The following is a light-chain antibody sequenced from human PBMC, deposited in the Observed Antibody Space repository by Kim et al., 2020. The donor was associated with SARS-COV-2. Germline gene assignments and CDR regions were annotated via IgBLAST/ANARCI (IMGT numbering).Light chain of an antibody. CDR3: QQRSNWPYT. Sequence: EIVLTQSPATLSLSPGERATLSCRASQSVSSYLAWYQQKPGQAPRLLIYDASNRATGIPARFSGSGSGTDFTLTISSLVPEDFAVYYCQQRSNWPYTFGQGTKLEI. V-gene: IGKV3-11*01. J-gene: IGKJ2*01. CDR1: QSVSSY. CDR2: DAS.